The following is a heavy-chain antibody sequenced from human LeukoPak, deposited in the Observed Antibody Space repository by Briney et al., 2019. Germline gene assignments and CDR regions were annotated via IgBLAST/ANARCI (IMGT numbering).Heavy chain of an antibody. V-gene: IGHV3-23*01. CDR1: GFTFSSHA. CDR2: ISGTGDPT. CDR3: ATPDRGYGWIFDY. J-gene: IGHJ4*02. D-gene: IGHD6-25*01. Sequence: GGSLRLSCAASGFTFSSHAMSWVRHAPGEGLEWVSVISGTGDPTYYADSVKGRFTISRDNSKNTLYLQMNSLRAEDTAVYYCATPDRGYGWIFDYWGQGTLVTVSS.